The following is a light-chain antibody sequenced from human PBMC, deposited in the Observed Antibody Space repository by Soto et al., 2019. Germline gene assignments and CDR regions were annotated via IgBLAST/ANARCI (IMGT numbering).Light chain of an antibody. V-gene: IGLV4-60*02. CDR1: SGHSSYI. CDR3: ETWDSNTVV. J-gene: IGLJ2*01. CDR2: LEGSGSY. Sequence: QAVVTQSSSASASLGSSVKLTCTLSSGHSSYIITWHQQQPGKAPRYLMKLEGSGSYNKGSGVPDRFSGSSSGADRYVTISNLQFEDEADYYCETWDSNTVVFGGGTQLTVL.